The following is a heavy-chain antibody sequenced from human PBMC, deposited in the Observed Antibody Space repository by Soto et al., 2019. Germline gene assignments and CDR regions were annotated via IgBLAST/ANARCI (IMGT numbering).Heavy chain of an antibody. Sequence: EVQLLESGGGLVQPGGSLRLSFAASGFTFSRYAMGWVRQAPGKGLEWVSVISGSGGNIHYADSVKGRFTISRDNSKNTLYLQMNSLRVEDTAVYNCATQDFRGTTGTTWGQGTLVTVSS. CDR2: ISGSGGNI. V-gene: IGHV3-23*01. J-gene: IGHJ4*02. CDR3: ATQDFRGTTGTT. D-gene: IGHD1-1*01. CDR1: GFTFSRYA.